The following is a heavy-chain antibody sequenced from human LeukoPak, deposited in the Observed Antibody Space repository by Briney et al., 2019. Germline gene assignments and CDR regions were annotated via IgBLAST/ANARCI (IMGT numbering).Heavy chain of an antibody. CDR1: GFTFRNHG. V-gene: IGHV3-23*01. CDR3: AELGITMIGGV. CDR2: ISPSGGGT. Sequence: PGGSLRLSCAASGFTFRNHGMNWVRQAPGKGLEWVSGISPSGGGTYYADSVKGRFTISRDDSKNTLSLQMNSLRAEDTAVYYCAELGITMIGGVWGKGTTVTISS. J-gene: IGHJ6*04. D-gene: IGHD3-10*02.